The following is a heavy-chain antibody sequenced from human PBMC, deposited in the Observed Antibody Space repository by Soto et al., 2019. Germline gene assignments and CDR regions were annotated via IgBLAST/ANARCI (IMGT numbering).Heavy chain of an antibody. CDR2: IAHDGHT. V-gene: IGHV4-4*02. CDR3: AGGRDYDY. J-gene: IGHJ4*02. D-gene: IGHD1-26*01. Sequence: VQLTESGQGRLGPSGTLSLTSVVSGASITPGVLWPWVRQFPGRGLEWIGEIAHDGHTNYNPSLSGRVTMSVDLSNSQFSLNVASVNAADTAVYFCAGGRDYDYWGQGTLVTVSS. CDR1: GASITPGVL.